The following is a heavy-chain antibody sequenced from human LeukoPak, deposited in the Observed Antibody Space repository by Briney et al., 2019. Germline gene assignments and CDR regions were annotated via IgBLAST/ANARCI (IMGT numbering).Heavy chain of an antibody. D-gene: IGHD1-26*01. CDR3: AGERGSYRHFDW. CDR1: GFTFSNYA. CDR2: IDISGGNP. V-gene: IGHV3-23*01. Sequence: GGSLRLSCAASGFTFSNYAMSWVRRAPGMGLEWISSIDISGGNPYYADSVKGRFTISRDNSENTLFLHMNSLRAEDTAVYYCAGERGSYRHFDWWGQGTLVTVSS. J-gene: IGHJ4*02.